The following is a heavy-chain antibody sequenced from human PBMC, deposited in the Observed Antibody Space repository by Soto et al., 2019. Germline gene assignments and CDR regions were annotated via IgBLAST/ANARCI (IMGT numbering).Heavy chain of an antibody. V-gene: IGHV1-69*06. CDR3: ASGGVPVVAATLYYFDY. CDR1: GGTFSSYA. CDR2: IIPIFGTA. J-gene: IGHJ4*02. D-gene: IGHD2-15*01. Sequence: SVKVSCKASGGTFSSYAISWVRQAPGQGLEWMGGIIPIFGTANYAQKFQGRVTITADKSTSTAYMELSSLRSEDTAVYYCASGGVPVVAATLYYFDYWGQGTLVTVSS.